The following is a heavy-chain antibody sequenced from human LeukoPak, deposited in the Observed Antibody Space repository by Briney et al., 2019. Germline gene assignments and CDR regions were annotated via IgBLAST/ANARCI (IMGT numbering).Heavy chain of an antibody. CDR1: GFTFSSYV. Sequence: GRSLRLSCAASGFTFSSYVMHWVRQAPGKGLEWVAIISYDGSNEYYADSVKGRFTISRDNSKNTLYLQLNSLRTEDTAVYYCARGARGSGWRVFDIWGQGTMVTVSS. J-gene: IGHJ3*02. CDR2: ISYDGSNE. D-gene: IGHD6-19*01. V-gene: IGHV3-30*04. CDR3: ARGARGSGWRVFDI.